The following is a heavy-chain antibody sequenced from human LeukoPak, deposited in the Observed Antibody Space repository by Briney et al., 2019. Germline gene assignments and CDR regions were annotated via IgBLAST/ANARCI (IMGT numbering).Heavy chain of an antibody. V-gene: IGHV3-21*01. Sequence: GGSLRLSCAASGFTFSSYSMNWVRQAPGKGLEWVSSISSSSSYIYYADSVKGRFTISRDNAKNSLYLQTNSLRAEDTAVYYCARGAHGDGYNFYYFDYWGQGTLVTVSS. CDR2: ISSSSSYI. J-gene: IGHJ4*02. D-gene: IGHD5-24*01. CDR3: ARGAHGDGYNFYYFDY. CDR1: GFTFSSYS.